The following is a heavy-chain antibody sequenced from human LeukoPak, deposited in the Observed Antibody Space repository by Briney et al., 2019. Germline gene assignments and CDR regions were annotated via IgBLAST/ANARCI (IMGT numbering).Heavy chain of an antibody. CDR2: IYPRDGST. CDR3: ARDLFSVTMIVVVGLD. D-gene: IGHD3-22*01. V-gene: IGHV1-46*01. J-gene: IGHJ4*02. Sequence: GASVKVSCKASGYTFTSNYIHWVRQAPGQGLEWMGMIYPRDGSTNYAQKFQGRVTITADESTSTAYMELSSLRSEDTAVYYCARDLFSVTMIVVVGLDWGQGTLVTVSS. CDR1: GYTFTSNY.